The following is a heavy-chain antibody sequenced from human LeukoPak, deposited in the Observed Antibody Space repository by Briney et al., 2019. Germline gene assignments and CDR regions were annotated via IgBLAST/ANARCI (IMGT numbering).Heavy chain of an antibody. Sequence: SETLSLTCTVSGGSISSRSYYWSWIRQPPGKGLEWIGYIYYSGSTNYNPSLKSRVTISVDTSKNQFSLKLSSVTAADTAVYYCARVRRGPPWFGELLAPWIWFDPWGQGTLVTVSS. V-gene: IGHV4-61*01. CDR3: ARVRRGPPWFGELLAPWIWFDP. CDR2: IYYSGST. J-gene: IGHJ5*02. D-gene: IGHD3-10*01. CDR1: GGSISSRSYY.